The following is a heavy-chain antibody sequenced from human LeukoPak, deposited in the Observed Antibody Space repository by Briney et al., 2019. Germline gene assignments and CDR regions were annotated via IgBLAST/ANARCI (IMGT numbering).Heavy chain of an antibody. Sequence: SETLSLTCTVSGGSISSSSYYWGWIRQPPGKGLEWIGTIYYTGRTYYNPSLKSRVTISVDTSKNQFSLRLSSVTAADTAVYYCAREHYYYDSSGYYMGFDYWGQGTLVTVSS. D-gene: IGHD3-22*01. CDR2: IYYTGRT. CDR3: AREHYYYDSSGYYMGFDY. CDR1: GGSISSSSYY. V-gene: IGHV4-39*07. J-gene: IGHJ4*02.